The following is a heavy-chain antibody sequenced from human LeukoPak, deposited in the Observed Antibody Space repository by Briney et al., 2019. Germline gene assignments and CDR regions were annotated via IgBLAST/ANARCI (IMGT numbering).Heavy chain of an antibody. CDR3: ATFNYGDYPFDY. J-gene: IGHJ4*02. CDR1: GYTFTGYY. CDR2: INPGGGST. D-gene: IGHD4-17*01. Sequence: ASVKVSCKASGYTFTGYYMHWVRQAPGQGLEWMGIINPGGGSTSYAQKFQGRVTMTRDTSTSTVYMELSSLRSEDTAVYYCATFNYGDYPFDYWGQGTLVTVSS. V-gene: IGHV1-46*01.